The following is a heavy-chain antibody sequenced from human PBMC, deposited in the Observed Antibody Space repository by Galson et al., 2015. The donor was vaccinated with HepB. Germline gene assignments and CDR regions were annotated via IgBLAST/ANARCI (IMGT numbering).Heavy chain of an antibody. D-gene: IGHD2-2*01. Sequence: SLRLSCAVSGFAFNHYSMNWVRQAPGKGLEWVSSISRDSTYIHYTDSVKGRFTISRDSAQNSVYLQMNSLRADDTAVYYCTRGYSTATGSDGYYYYGMDVWGQGTTVSVSS. CDR3: TRGYSTATGSDGYYYYGMDV. CDR1: GFAFNHYS. J-gene: IGHJ6*02. V-gene: IGHV3-21*01. CDR2: ISRDSTYI.